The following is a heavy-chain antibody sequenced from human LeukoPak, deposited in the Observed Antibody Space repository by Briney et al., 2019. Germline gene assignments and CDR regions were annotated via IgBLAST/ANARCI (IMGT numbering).Heavy chain of an antibody. D-gene: IGHD2-15*01. J-gene: IGHJ5*02. Sequence: GGSLRLSCAASGFTFSDYYMSWIRQAPGKGLEWVSYISSSGSTIYYADSVKGRFTISRDNAKNSLYLQMNSLRAEDTAVYYCARDPVGYCSGGSCPNWFDPWGQGTLVTVSS. V-gene: IGHV3-11*01. CDR3: ARDPVGYCSGGSCPNWFDP. CDR1: GFTFSDYY. CDR2: ISSSGSTI.